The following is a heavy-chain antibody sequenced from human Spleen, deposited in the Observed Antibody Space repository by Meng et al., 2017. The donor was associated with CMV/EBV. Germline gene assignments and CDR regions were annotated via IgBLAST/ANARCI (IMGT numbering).Heavy chain of an antibody. J-gene: IGHJ4*02. CDR2: ITYDGSNK. V-gene: IGHV3-30*18. Sequence: SCAASGFTFSSYGMHWVRQAPGKGLEWVALITYDGSNKYYADSVKGRFTISRDNSKNTLYLQMNSLRAEDTAVYYCAKDPRDGYNFEYWGQGTLVTVSS. CDR1: GFTFSSYG. CDR3: AKDPRDGYNFEY. D-gene: IGHD5-24*01.